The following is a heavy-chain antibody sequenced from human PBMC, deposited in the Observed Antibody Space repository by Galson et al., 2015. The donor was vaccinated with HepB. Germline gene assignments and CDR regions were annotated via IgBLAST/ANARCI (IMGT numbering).Heavy chain of an antibody. CDR2: IWYDGSNK. V-gene: IGHV3-33*01. Sequence: ALRLSCAASGFTFKSFGMHWVRQAPGKGLEWVAIIWYDGSNKHYSDSVKGRFTISRDNSRSTLYPQMDSLRVEGTAVYYCARVDRYNGGSYHSGYWGQGPLVTVSS. CDR3: ARVDRYNGGSYHSGY. D-gene: IGHD6-19*01. CDR1: GFTFKSFG. J-gene: IGHJ4*02.